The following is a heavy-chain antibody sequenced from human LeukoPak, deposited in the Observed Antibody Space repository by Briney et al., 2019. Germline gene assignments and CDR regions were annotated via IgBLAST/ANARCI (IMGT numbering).Heavy chain of an antibody. Sequence: GGSLRLSCVAYGFTFRSHGMHWVRQAPGKGLEWVAVIWYDASEKYYADSVKGRFTISRDNSKNTLYLQMNSLRAEDTAVYYCARWGDNKILDYWGQGTLVTVSS. CDR2: IWYDASEK. J-gene: IGHJ4*02. V-gene: IGHV3-33*01. CDR1: GFTFRSHG. CDR3: ARWGDNKILDY. D-gene: IGHD3-16*01.